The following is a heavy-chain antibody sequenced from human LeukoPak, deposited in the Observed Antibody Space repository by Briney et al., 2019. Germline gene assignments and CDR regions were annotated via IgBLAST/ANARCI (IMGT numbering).Heavy chain of an antibody. V-gene: IGHV4-61*05. CDR1: GGSISRISYY. D-gene: IGHD3-16*01. Sequence: SETLSLTCTVSGGSISRISYYWSWIRQPPGKGLEWIGYIYYSGSTNYNPSLKSRVTISVDTSKNQFSLKLSSVTAADMAVYYCARHGGLRLGESPDYWGQGTLVTVSS. CDR2: IYYSGST. J-gene: IGHJ4*02. CDR3: ARHGGLRLGESPDY.